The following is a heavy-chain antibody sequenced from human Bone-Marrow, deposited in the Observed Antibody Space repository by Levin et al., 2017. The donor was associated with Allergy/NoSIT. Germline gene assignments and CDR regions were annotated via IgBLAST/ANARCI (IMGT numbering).Heavy chain of an antibody. D-gene: IGHD2-21*01. Sequence: SETLSLTCVVSGGSLSSNSYWSWVRQPPGKGLEWIGETYQSVTTNYNPSLRSRVSISLDKSKNQFSLKLRSVTAADTAVYYCVRVDKCYWDAPREWGQGMLVTVSS. CDR1: GGSLSSNSY. CDR3: VRVDKCYWDAPRE. J-gene: IGHJ4*02. CDR2: TYQSVTT. V-gene: IGHV4-4*02.